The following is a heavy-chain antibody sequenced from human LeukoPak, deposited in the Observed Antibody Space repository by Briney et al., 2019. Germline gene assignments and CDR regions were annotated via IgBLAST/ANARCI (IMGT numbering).Heavy chain of an antibody. CDR3: ARVSGIAAAGPFDY. D-gene: IGHD6-13*01. J-gene: IGHJ4*02. CDR1: GGSISSSSYY. CDR2: INYSGTT. V-gene: IGHV4-39*07. Sequence: SETLSLTCTVSGGSISSSSYYWAWIRQPPGKGLEWIGSINYSGTTYYNPSLKSRVTISVDTSKNQFSLKLSSVTAADTAVYYCARVSGIAAAGPFDYWGQGTLVTVSS.